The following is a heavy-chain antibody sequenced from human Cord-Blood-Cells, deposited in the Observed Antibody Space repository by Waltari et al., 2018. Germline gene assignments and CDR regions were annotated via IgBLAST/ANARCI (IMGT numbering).Heavy chain of an antibody. CDR2: IVVGSGNT. V-gene: IGHV1-58*01. D-gene: IGHD2-15*01. CDR3: AAVQYCSGGSCYDY. CDR1: GFTFTSPA. Sequence: HMQLVQSGPEVKKPGTSVKVPCRVSGFTFTSPAVQWVRQARGQRLEWIGWIVVGSGNTNYAQKFQERVTITRDMSTSTAYMELSSLRSEDTAVYYCAAVQYCSGGSCYDYWGQGTLVTVSS. J-gene: IGHJ4*02.